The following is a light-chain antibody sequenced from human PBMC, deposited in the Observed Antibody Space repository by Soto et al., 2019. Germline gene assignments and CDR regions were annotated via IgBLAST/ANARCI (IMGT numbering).Light chain of an antibody. CDR3: QQYGSSPPIT. CDR2: AAS. V-gene: IGKV1-27*01. CDR1: QGISNY. Sequence: DIQMTQSPSSLSASVGDRVTITCRASQGISNYLAWYQQKPGNAPKLLIYAASTLQSGVPSRFSGSGSGTDFTLTISRLEPEDFAVYYCQQYGSSPPITFGQGTRLEIK. J-gene: IGKJ5*01.